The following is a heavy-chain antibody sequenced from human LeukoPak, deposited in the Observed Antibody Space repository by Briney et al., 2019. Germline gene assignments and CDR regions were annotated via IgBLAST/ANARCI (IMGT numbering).Heavy chain of an antibody. Sequence: PSETLSLTCAVYGGSFSGYYWSWIRQSPGKGLEWIGEINHSGSTNYNPSLKSRVTISVDTSKNQFSLKLSSVTAADTAVYYCASFVETNLNDDSLFDYWGQGTLVTVSS. J-gene: IGHJ4*02. D-gene: IGHD1-1*01. CDR2: INHSGST. CDR1: GGSFSGYY. V-gene: IGHV4-34*01. CDR3: ASFVETNLNDDSLFDY.